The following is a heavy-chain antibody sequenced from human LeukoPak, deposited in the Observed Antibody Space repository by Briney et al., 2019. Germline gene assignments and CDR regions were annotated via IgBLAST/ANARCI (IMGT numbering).Heavy chain of an antibody. CDR2: TYYRSRWFY. V-gene: IGHV6-1*01. CDR1: GDSVSRNSAG. CDR3: AGDGANYYYFDY. Sequence: SQTLPLTCAISGDSVSRNSAGWNWIRQSPSRGLEWLGRTYYRSRWFYDYAVSVKSRITINSDISKNQFSLQLNSVTPEDTAVYYCAGDGANYYYFDYWGQGTLVTVSS. J-gene: IGHJ4*02. D-gene: IGHD4/OR15-4a*01.